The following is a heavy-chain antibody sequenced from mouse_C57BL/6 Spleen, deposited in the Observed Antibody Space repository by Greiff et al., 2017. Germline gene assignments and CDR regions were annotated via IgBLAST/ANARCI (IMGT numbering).Heavy chain of an antibody. D-gene: IGHD2-2*01. Sequence: VKLVESGAELVKPGASVKLSCKASGYTFTSYWMHWVKQRPGQGLEWIGMIHPNSGSTNYNEKFKRKATLTVDKSSSTAYMQLSSLTSEDSAVYYCARSGVTTFDYWGQGTTLTVSS. J-gene: IGHJ2*01. CDR3: ARSGVTTFDY. CDR2: IHPNSGST. CDR1: GYTFTSYW. V-gene: IGHV1-64*01.